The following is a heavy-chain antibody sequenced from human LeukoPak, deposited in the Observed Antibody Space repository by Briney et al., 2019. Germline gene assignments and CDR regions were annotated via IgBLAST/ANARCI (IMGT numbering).Heavy chain of an antibody. D-gene: IGHD2-2*01. CDR3: ARDTIVVVPAAMKGGYYYYYYGMDV. Sequence: GGSLRLSCAASGFTFSSYSMNWVRQAPGKGLEWVSSISSSSSYIYFADSVKGRFTISRGNAKNSLYLQMNSLRAEDTAVYYCARDTIVVVPAAMKGGYYYYYYGMDVWGQGTTVTVSS. J-gene: IGHJ6*02. CDR1: GFTFSSYS. V-gene: IGHV3-21*01. CDR2: ISSSSSYI.